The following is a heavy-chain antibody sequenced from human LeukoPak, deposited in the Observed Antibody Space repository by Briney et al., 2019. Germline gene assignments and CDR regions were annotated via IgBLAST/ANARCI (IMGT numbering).Heavy chain of an antibody. CDR3: AVAYYYGSGDAFDI. CDR2: IKQDGFTR. D-gene: IGHD3-10*01. V-gene: IGHV3-7*02. CDR1: GFTFSNSW. J-gene: IGHJ3*02. Sequence: PGGSLRLSCIVSGFTFSNSWMNWVRQAPGKGLEWVANIKQDGFTRYYVDSVKGRFTISRDNAENSLYLQMNSLRAEDTAVYYCAVAYYYGSGDAFDIWGQGTKVTVSS.